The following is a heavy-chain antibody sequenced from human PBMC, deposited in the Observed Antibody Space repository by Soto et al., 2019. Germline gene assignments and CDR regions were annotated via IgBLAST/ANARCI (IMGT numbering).Heavy chain of an antibody. D-gene: IGHD2-15*01. CDR1: GGSISNYY. CDR3: ARASVGPPGGGSWIMPFDY. J-gene: IGHJ4*02. CDR2: IYTGGST. Sequence: SETLSLTCTVSGGSISNYYWSWIRRPAGKGLEWIGRIYTGGSTNYNPSLKSRVTMSTDTSKNQFSLRLTSVTAADTAVYYCARASVGPPGGGSWIMPFDYWGQGALVTVSS. V-gene: IGHV4-4*07.